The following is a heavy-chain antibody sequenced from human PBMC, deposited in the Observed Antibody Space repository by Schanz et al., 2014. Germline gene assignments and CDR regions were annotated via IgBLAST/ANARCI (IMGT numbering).Heavy chain of an antibody. CDR3: AKVAPAATYLDS. Sequence: EVQLVESGGGLVQPGGSLRLSCAASGFTFSSYAMSWVRQAPGKGLEWVSAISGSGGSTVYADSVKGRFIISRDNSRKTLYLQMNSLSAEDTAVYYCAKVAPAATYLDSWGLGTLVTVSS. CDR2: ISGSGGST. CDR1: GFTFSSYA. J-gene: IGHJ4*02. D-gene: IGHD2-2*01. V-gene: IGHV3-23*04.